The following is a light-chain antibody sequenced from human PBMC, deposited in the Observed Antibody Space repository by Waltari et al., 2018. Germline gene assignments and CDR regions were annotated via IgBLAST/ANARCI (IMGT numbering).Light chain of an antibody. J-gene: IGKJ1*01. CDR1: QDISNS. V-gene: IGKV1-16*01. Sequence: DIQMTQSPSSLSASVGDRVTITCRASQDISNSLAWLQQKPGQAPNLLIYSASTLQSGVPSRFIGSGSGTDFILTISSLQPEDFATYYCHQHYNNPRTFGQGTKVEVK. CDR2: SAS. CDR3: HQHYNNPRT.